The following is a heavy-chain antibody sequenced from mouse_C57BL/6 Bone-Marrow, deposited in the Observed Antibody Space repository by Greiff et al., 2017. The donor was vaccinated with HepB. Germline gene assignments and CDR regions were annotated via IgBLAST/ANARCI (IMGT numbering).Heavy chain of an antibody. CDR3: ARGDDYDVWFAY. J-gene: IGHJ3*01. D-gene: IGHD2-4*01. CDR1: GFTFSDYG. CDR2: ISSGSSTI. Sequence: DVHLVESGGGLVKPGGSLKLSCAASGFTFSDYGMHWVRQAPEKGLEWVAYISSGSSTIYYADTVKGRFTISRDNAKNTLFLQMTSLRSEDTAMYYCARGDDYDVWFAYWGQGTLVTVSA. V-gene: IGHV5-17*01.